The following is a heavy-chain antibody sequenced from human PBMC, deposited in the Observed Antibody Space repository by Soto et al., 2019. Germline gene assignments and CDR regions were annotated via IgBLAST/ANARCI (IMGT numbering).Heavy chain of an antibody. D-gene: IGHD1-26*01. J-gene: IGHJ4*01. CDR3: AKDLWSGTYPYFFDY. CDR2: ISSDGGDT. CDR1: GFTFSTYA. Sequence: GGSLRLSCSASGFTFSTYAMHWVRQAPGKGLEYVSGISSDGGDTYYAGSVKGRFTISRDNSKNTLYLQMSSLRAEDTAVYYCAKDLWSGTYPYFFDYRGQGTLVT. V-gene: IGHV3-64D*06.